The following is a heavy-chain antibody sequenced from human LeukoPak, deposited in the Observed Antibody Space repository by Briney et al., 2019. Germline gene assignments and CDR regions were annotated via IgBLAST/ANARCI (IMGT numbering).Heavy chain of an antibody. J-gene: IGHJ3*02. CDR2: INPNSGGT. Sequence: VASVKVSCKASGYTFTGYYMHWVRQAPGQGLEWMGWINPNSGGTNYAQKFQGRVTMTRDTSISTAYMELSRLRSDDTAVYYCARDLGGSYYGAFDIWGQGTMVTVSS. D-gene: IGHD1-26*01. CDR3: ARDLGGSYYGAFDI. CDR1: GYTFTGYY. V-gene: IGHV1-2*02.